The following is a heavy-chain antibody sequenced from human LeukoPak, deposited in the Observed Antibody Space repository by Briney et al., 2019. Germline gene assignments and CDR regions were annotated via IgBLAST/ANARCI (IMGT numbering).Heavy chain of an antibody. CDR3: AREGVAYCGGDCYSGLEEPYYFDY. D-gene: IGHD2-21*02. Sequence: GGSLRLSCAASGFTFSSYAMSWVRQAPGKGLEWVSAISGSGASTYYADSVKGRFTISRDNSKNTLYLQMNSLRAEDTAVYYCAREGVAYCGGDCYSGLEEPYYFDYWGQGTLVTVSS. CDR1: GFTFSSYA. J-gene: IGHJ4*02. CDR2: ISGSGAST. V-gene: IGHV3-23*01.